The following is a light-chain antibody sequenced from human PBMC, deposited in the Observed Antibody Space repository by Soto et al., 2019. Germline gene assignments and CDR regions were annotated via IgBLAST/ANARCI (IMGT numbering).Light chain of an antibody. CDR1: SSDVGGYNY. Sequence: QSALTQPASVSGSPGQSITISCTGTSSDVGGYNYVSWYQQLPGKAPKLIIYDVRERPSGVSYRFSGSKSGNTASLTISGLRAGDEADYHCSSYTSASTWVFGGGTKLTVL. CDR2: DVR. J-gene: IGLJ3*02. V-gene: IGLV2-14*03. CDR3: SSYTSASTWV.